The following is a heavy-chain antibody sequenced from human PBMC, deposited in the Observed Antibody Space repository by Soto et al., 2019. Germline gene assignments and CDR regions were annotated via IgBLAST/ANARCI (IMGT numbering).Heavy chain of an antibody. V-gene: IGHV3-53*04. Sequence: GGSLRLSCAASGFTVSSNYMSWVRQAPGKGLEWVSVIYSGGSTYYADSVKGRFTISRHNSKNTLYLQMNSLRAEDTAVYYCARQSAARRWGDDAFDIWGQGTMVTVSS. J-gene: IGHJ3*02. CDR3: ARQSAARRWGDDAFDI. CDR1: GFTVSSNY. CDR2: IYSGGST. D-gene: IGHD6-6*01.